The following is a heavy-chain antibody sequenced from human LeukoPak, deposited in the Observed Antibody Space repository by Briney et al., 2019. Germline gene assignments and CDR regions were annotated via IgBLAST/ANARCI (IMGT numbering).Heavy chain of an antibody. D-gene: IGHD4-11*01. V-gene: IGHV3-23*01. CDR3: ANPPTATSFDY. Sequence: GGSLRLSCAASGFTFSSYAMNWVRQAPGKGLEWISSISGSGDSTYYADSVKGRFTISRDNSKNTLYLQMNSLRAEDTAVYHCANPPTATSFDYWGQGTLVTVSS. CDR1: GFTFSSYA. J-gene: IGHJ4*02. CDR2: ISGSGDST.